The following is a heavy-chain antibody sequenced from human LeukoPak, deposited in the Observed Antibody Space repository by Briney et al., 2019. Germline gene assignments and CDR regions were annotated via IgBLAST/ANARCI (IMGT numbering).Heavy chain of an antibody. D-gene: IGHD3-22*01. V-gene: IGHV3-23*01. Sequence: GGSLRLSCAASGFTFSNYALSWVRQAPGKGLEWVSDISGSGGSTYYADSVKGRFTISRDNSKNTMYLQMNSLRAEDTAVYYCARDAYYYDSSGPGDYWGQGTLVTVSS. CDR2: ISGSGGST. CDR3: ARDAYYYDSSGPGDY. J-gene: IGHJ4*02. CDR1: GFTFSNYA.